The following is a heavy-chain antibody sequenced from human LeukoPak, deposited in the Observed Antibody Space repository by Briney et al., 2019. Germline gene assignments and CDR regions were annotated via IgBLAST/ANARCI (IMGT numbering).Heavy chain of an antibody. V-gene: IGHV3-7*01. Sequence: GGSLRLSCAASGFSFTSYWMSWVRQAPGKGLEWVANIKPDGSEKYFVDSVKGRFTISRDNTKNSLYLLMNSLRVEDTAVYYCAGSPDGFDYWGQGTLVTVSS. CDR1: GFSFTSYW. CDR2: IKPDGSEK. CDR3: AGSPDGFDY. J-gene: IGHJ4*02.